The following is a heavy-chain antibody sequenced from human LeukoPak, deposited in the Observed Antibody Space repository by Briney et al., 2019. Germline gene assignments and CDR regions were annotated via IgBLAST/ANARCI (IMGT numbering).Heavy chain of an antibody. D-gene: IGHD3-22*01. J-gene: IGHJ3*02. Sequence: SETLSLTCTVSGGSISIYYWSWIRQPPGKGLEWIGYIYYSGSTNYNPSLKSRVTISVDTSKNQFSLKLSSVTAADTAVYYCASSYYYDSSGYTNDAFDIWGQGTMVTVSS. CDR2: IYYSGST. V-gene: IGHV4-59*12. CDR3: ASSYYYDSSGYTNDAFDI. CDR1: GGSISIYY.